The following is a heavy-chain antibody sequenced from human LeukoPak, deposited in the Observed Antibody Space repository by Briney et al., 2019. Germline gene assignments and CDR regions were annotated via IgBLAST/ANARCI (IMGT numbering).Heavy chain of an antibody. CDR2: IKPDGSEK. D-gene: IGHD3-16*01. V-gene: IGHV3-7*05. CDR1: GFTFSTYW. CDR3: ARGGASTGYFQH. J-gene: IGHJ1*01. Sequence: GGSLRLSCAASGFTFSTYWMSWVRQAPGKGLEWAANIKPDGSEKYYVDSVKGRFTISRDNAKNSLYLQMNSLRVEDTAVYYCARGGASTGYFQHWGQGTLVTVSS.